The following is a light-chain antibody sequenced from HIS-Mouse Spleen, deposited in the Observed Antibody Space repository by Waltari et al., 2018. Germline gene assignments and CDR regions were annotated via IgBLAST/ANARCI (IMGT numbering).Light chain of an antibody. J-gene: IGKJ2*01. CDR2: LGS. Sequence: DSVMNQSPLSLPVTPGEPASISCSSSQSLMHSNGYNYLYWYLQKPGQSPQLLIYLGSNREYGIPDRLSGSGSGTDFTLKISRVEAEDVGVYYCMQALQTPRTFGQGTKLEIK. CDR1: QSLMHSNGYNY. V-gene: IGKV2-28*01. CDR3: MQALQTPRT.